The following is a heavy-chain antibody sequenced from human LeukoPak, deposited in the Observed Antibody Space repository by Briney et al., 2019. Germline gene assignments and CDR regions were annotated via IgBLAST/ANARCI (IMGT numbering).Heavy chain of an antibody. D-gene: IGHD1-26*01. J-gene: IGHJ4*02. Sequence: GGSLRLSCAASGFTFSRYWMHWVRQGPGKGLVWVSQIFSDGSGTSYADSVKGRFTISRDNAKNTLYLQMNSLRAEDTAVYYCARGGSGSFDFWGQGTLVTVSS. CDR1: GFTFSRYW. V-gene: IGHV3-74*01. CDR2: IFSDGSGT. CDR3: ARGGSGSFDF.